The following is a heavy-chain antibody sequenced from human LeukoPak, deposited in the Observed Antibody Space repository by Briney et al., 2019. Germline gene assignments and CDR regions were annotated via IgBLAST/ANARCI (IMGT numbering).Heavy chain of an antibody. CDR3: ARRAGEYSQPYDY. Sequence: GGSLRLSCTGSGFTLISNSWSWVRQAPGKGLEWGSFIYSGGNTHYSDSVKGRFTISRDNSKNTLYLQMNSLRAEDTAIYYCARRAGEYSQPYDYWGQGTLVTVSS. V-gene: IGHV3-53*01. J-gene: IGHJ4*02. D-gene: IGHD2-15*01. CDR2: IYSGGNT. CDR1: GFTLISNS.